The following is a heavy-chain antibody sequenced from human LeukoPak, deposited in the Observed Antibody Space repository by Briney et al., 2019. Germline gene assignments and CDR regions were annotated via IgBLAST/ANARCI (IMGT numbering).Heavy chain of an antibody. D-gene: IGHD5-12*01. CDR2: IYYSGST. J-gene: IGHJ6*03. CDR1: GGSISSYY. Sequence: SETLSLTCTVSGGSISSYYWSWVRQPPGKGLEWIGYIYYSGSTNYNPSLRSRVTISVDTSKNQFSLKLSSVTAADTAVYYCARAPGSGYDRTYYYYYYMDVWGKGTTVTIS. CDR3: ARAPGSGYDRTYYYYYYMDV. V-gene: IGHV4-59*01.